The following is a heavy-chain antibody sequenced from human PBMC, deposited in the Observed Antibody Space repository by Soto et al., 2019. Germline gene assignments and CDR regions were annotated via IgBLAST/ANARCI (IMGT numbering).Heavy chain of an antibody. J-gene: IGHJ5*02. CDR2: ISGSGGTT. CDR3: AKDISSHYGDSHDP. CDR1: GFTFSSYA. D-gene: IGHD4-17*01. V-gene: IGHV3-23*01. Sequence: HPGGSLRLSCAASGFTFSSYAMSWVRQAPGKGLEWVSAISGSGGTTYYADSVKGRFTISRDNSKNTLYLQMNSLRAEDTAVYYCAKDISSHYGDSHDPWGQGTLVTVSS.